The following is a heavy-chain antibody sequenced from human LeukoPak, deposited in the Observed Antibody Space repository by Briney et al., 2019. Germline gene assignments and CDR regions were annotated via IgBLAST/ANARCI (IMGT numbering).Heavy chain of an antibody. D-gene: IGHD3-3*01. J-gene: IGHJ6*02. CDR1: GFTFSSYA. CDR3: AKAGGDFWSGYYTPAIDYYGMDV. CDR2: ISGSGGST. Sequence: GGSLRLSCAASGFTFSSYAMSWVRQAPGKGLEWVSAISGSGGSTYYADSVKGRFTISRDNSKNTLYLQMNSLRAEDTAVYYCAKAGGDFWSGYYTPAIDYYGMDVWGQGTTVTVSS. V-gene: IGHV3-23*01.